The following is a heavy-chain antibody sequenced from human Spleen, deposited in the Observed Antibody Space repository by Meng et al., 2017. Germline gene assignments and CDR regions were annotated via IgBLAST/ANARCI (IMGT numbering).Heavy chain of an antibody. CDR1: GGSFSDYY. J-gene: IGHJ4*02. CDR3: ARGPTTMAHDFDY. D-gene: IGHD4-11*01. Sequence: QVQLQQWGAGLLKHSETLSLTCVVSGGSFSDYYWSWIRQPPGKGLEWIGEINHSGSTNYNPSLASRATISVDTSQNNLSLKLSSVTAADSAVYYCARGPTTMAHDFDYWGQGTLVTVSS. CDR2: INHSGST. V-gene: IGHV4-34*01.